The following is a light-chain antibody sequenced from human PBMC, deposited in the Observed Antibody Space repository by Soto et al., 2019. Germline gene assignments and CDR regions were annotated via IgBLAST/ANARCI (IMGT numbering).Light chain of an antibody. V-gene: IGKV3-20*01. CDR2: DTS. J-gene: IGKJ4*01. CDR3: QQYVSSPLT. Sequence: EIVLKQSPGTLSLSPGERATLSCRASQSVSSSSLAWYQQKPGQAPRLLIYDTSSRATGIPDRFSGSGSGTDFTLTISRLEPEDFAVYYCQQYVSSPLTFGGGTKVDNK. CDR1: QSVSSSS.